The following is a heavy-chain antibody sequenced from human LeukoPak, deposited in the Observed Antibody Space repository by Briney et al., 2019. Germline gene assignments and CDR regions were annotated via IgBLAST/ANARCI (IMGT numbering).Heavy chain of an antibody. CDR3: ARVSLGYDSSGYLLFDY. CDR2: ISSSGSTI. Sequence: PGGSLRLSCAASGFTFSDYYMSWLRQAPGKGLEWVSYISSSGSTIYYADSVKGRFTISRDNAKNSLYLQMNSLRAEDTAVYYCARVSLGYDSSGYLLFDYWGQGTLVTVSS. D-gene: IGHD3-22*01. CDR1: GFTFSDYY. V-gene: IGHV3-11*01. J-gene: IGHJ4*02.